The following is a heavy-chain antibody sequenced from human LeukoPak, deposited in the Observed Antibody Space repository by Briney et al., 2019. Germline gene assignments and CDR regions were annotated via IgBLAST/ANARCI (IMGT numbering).Heavy chain of an antibody. D-gene: IGHD6-13*01. CDR2: IYYGGST. V-gene: IGHV4-39*07. CDR1: GGSIRSSSFY. CDR3: ARGLSRIGSWFDP. J-gene: IGHJ5*02. Sequence: SETLSLTCTVSGGSIRSSSFYWGWLRQPPGKGLEWIGNIYYGGSTYYNPSLESRVTISVDTSKNQFSLKLISVTAADTAVYYCARGLSRIGSWFDPWGQGTLVTVSS.